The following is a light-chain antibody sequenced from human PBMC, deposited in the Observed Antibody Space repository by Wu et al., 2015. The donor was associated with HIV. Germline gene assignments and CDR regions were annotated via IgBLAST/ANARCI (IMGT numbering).Light chain of an antibody. J-gene: IGKJ1*01. Sequence: EIVMTQSPATLSVSPGERATLSCRASQSVSSNLAWYQQKPGQAPRLLIYGASTRATGIPARFSGSGSGTEFTLTISRLEPEDFAVYHCQQYGSSPWTFGQGTKVEIK. CDR1: QSVSSN. V-gene: IGKV3-15*01. CDR3: QQYGSSPWT. CDR2: GAS.